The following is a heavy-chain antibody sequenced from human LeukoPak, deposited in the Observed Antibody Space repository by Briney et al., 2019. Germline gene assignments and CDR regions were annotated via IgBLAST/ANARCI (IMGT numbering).Heavy chain of an antibody. CDR2: INPNSGGT. V-gene: IGHV1-2*02. J-gene: IGHJ4*02. D-gene: IGHD6-13*01. CDR1: GYTFTGYY. CDR3: ASLIAAAGTPAGY. Sequence: GASVNVSCKASGYTFTGYYMHWVRQAPGQGLEWMGWINPNSGGTNYAQKFQGRVTMTRDTSISTAYMELSRLRSDDTAVYYCASLIAAAGTPAGYWGQGTLVTVSS.